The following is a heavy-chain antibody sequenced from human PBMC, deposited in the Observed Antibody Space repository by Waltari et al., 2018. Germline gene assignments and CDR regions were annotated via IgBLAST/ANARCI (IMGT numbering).Heavy chain of an antibody. CDR3: ARDQGVTIPLDLFDY. J-gene: IGHJ4*02. D-gene: IGHD4-4*01. V-gene: IGHV3-30-3*01. CDR1: GFTFSSYA. CDR2: ISYDGSNK. Sequence: QVQLVESGGGVVQPGRSLRLSCAASGFTFSSYAMHWVRQAPGKGLEWVAFISYDGSNKDYADSVKGRVTSSRDNSKNTLYLQMNSLRAEDTAVYYCARDQGVTIPLDLFDYWGQGTLVTVSS.